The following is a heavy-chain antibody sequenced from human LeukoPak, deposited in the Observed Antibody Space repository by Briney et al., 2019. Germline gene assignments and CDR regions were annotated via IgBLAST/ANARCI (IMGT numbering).Heavy chain of an antibody. Sequence: SQTLSLTCAISGDSVSSNSATWNWIRQSPSRGLEWLGRTYYRSKWYKYYAVSVKSRITINPDTSKNQFSLQLNSVTPEDTAVYYCARVVTGPNCSGGSCYSDYWGQGTLVTVSS. CDR3: ARVVTGPNCSGGSCYSDY. J-gene: IGHJ4*02. D-gene: IGHD2-15*01. CDR1: GDSVSSNSAT. V-gene: IGHV6-1*01. CDR2: TYYRSKWYK.